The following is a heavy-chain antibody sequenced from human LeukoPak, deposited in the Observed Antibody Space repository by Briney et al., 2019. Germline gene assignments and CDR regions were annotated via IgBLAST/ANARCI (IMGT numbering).Heavy chain of an antibody. D-gene: IGHD1-26*01. CDR3: ATGSGSYWPLDY. J-gene: IGHJ4*02. V-gene: IGHV1-18*01. Sequence: ASVKVSCKASGYTFTSYGIIWVRQAPGQGLEWMGWISAYDGNTNYAQSLQGRVTITRDTSASTAYMELSSLRSEDTAVYYCATGSGSYWPLDYWGQGTLVTVSS. CDR1: GYTFTSYG. CDR2: ISAYDGNT.